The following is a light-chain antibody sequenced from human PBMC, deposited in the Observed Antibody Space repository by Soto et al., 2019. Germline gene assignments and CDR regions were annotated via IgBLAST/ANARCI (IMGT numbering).Light chain of an antibody. V-gene: IGLV1-40*01. Sequence: QPVLTQPPSVSGAPGQRVTISCTESSSDIGAGYDVHWYQQLPGTAPKLLIYGTNNRPSGVPDRFSGSKSGMSASLAITGLQAADEANYYCQSYDNSLSGSRVFGGGTKVTVL. CDR2: GTN. CDR3: QSYDNSLSGSRV. J-gene: IGLJ3*02. CDR1: SSDIGAGYD.